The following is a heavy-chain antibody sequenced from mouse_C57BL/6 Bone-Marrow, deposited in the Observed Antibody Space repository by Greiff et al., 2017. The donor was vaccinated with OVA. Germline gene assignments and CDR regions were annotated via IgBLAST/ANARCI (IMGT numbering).Heavy chain of an antibody. Sequence: VQLQQPGAELVKPGASVKLSCKASGYTFTSYWMQWVKRRPGQGLEWIGEIDPSDSYTNYNQKFKGKATLTVDTSSSTAYMQLSSLTSEDSAVYYCADYGSGYFDVWGTGTTVTVSS. V-gene: IGHV1-50*01. CDR1: GYTFTSYW. CDR2: IDPSDSYT. D-gene: IGHD1-1*01. CDR3: ADYGSGYFDV. J-gene: IGHJ1*03.